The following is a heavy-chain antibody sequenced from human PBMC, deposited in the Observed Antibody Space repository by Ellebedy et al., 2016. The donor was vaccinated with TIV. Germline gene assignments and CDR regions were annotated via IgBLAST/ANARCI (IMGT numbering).Heavy chain of an antibody. J-gene: IGHJ3*02. Sequence: GGSLRLSCAASGFSFRSYWMTWVRQAPGKGLEWVANINQDGSQKYYVDSVKGRFTISRDNAKNALYLLMNSLSAEDTGVYYCATDGSYGDYRSPTHAFEMWGQGTMVTVSS. V-gene: IGHV3-7*01. CDR1: GFSFRSYW. D-gene: IGHD4-17*01. CDR2: INQDGSQK. CDR3: ATDGSYGDYRSPTHAFEM.